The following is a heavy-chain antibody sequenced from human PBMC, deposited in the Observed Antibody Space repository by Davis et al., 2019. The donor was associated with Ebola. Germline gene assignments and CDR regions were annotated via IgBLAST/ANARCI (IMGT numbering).Heavy chain of an antibody. D-gene: IGHD2-15*01. Sequence: AASVKVSCKASGYTFTDYYIHWVRQAPGQGLEWMGIINPSGGSTSYAQKFQGRVTMTRDTSTSTVYMELSSLRSEDTAVYYCAREDIVVVVAAPWDYYYYGMDVWGQGTTVTVSS. CDR2: INPSGGST. J-gene: IGHJ6*02. CDR3: AREDIVVVVAAPWDYYYYGMDV. V-gene: IGHV1-46*03. CDR1: GYTFTDYY.